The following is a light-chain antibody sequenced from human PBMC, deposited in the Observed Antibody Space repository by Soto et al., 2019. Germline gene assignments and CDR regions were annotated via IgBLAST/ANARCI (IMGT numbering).Light chain of an antibody. V-gene: IGLV2-14*03. Sequence: QSALTQPASVSGSLGQSITISCTGTRSDIGTYDLVSWYQQHPGKAPQLMIYDVTNRPSGVSNRFSGPKSGNTASLTISGLQAEDEADYYCTSYTTSSTVVIGGGTKVTVL. CDR1: RSDIGTYDL. CDR3: TSYTTSSTVV. J-gene: IGLJ2*01. CDR2: DVT.